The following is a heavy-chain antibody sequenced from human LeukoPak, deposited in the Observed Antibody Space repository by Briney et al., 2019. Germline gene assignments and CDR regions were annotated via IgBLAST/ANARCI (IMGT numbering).Heavy chain of an antibody. V-gene: IGHV4-39*07. CDR2: IYYSGST. CDR1: GDSISSSSDY. Sequence: SSEPLSLPCTVSGDSISSSSDYWGWIRRPPGRGLEWIGYIYYSGSTYYTPCLKSRVTISVDTSKNQFSLKLSSVTAADTAVYYCARDLAFGYDILRDYMDVWGKGTTVTVSS. D-gene: IGHD3-9*01. J-gene: IGHJ6*03. CDR3: ARDLAFGYDILRDYMDV.